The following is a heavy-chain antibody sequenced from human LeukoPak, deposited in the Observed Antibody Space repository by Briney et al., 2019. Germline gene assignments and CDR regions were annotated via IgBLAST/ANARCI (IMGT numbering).Heavy chain of an antibody. CDR2: ISWNSGSI. CDR1: GFTFDDYA. V-gene: IGHV3-9*01. Sequence: PGRSLRLSCAASGFTFDDYAMHWVRQAPGRGLEWVSGISWNSGSIGYADSVKGRFTISRDNAKNSLYLQMNSLRAEDTALYYCAKDVDFWSGLIDHWGQGTLVTVSS. CDR3: AKDVDFWSGLIDH. D-gene: IGHD3-3*01. J-gene: IGHJ4*02.